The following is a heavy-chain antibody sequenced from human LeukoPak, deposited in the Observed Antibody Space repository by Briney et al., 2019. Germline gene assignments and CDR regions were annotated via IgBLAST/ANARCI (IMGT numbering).Heavy chain of an antibody. D-gene: IGHD3-22*01. CDR1: GFTFTTYG. CDR2: IQNDEIDK. CDR3: AKDGYYDSSGPYYMDV. J-gene: IGHJ6*03. Sequence: GGSLRLSCAASGFTFTTYGMHWVRQAPGKGLEWVAFIQNDEIDKFYADSVKGRFTISRDNPKNTLYLQMNSLRAEDTAVYYCAKDGYYDSSGPYYMDVWGKGTTVTVSS. V-gene: IGHV3-30*02.